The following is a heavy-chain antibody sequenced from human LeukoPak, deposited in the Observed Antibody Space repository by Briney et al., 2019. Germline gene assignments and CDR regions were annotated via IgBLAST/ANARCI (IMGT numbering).Heavy chain of an antibody. V-gene: IGHV1-3*01. CDR2: INAGNGNT. CDR1: GYTITSYA. J-gene: IGHJ6*02. Sequence: ASVKVSCKASGYTITSYAMHWVRQDPGQRPEWMGWINAGNGNTKYSQKFQGRVTITRDTSASTAYMELSSLRSEDTAVYYCAIDIVVVVAATRDYYYGMDVWGQGTTVTVSS. CDR3: AIDIVVVVAATRDYYYGMDV. D-gene: IGHD2-15*01.